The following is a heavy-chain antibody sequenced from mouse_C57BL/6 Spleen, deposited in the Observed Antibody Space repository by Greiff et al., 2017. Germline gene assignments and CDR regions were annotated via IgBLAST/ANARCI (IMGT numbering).Heavy chain of an antibody. CDR1: GYTFTSYW. V-gene: IGHV1-64*01. J-gene: IGHJ3*01. CDR3: ARGPYVNYEAY. Sequence: QVQLQQPGAELVKPGASVKMSCKASGYTFTSYWMHWVKQRPGQGLEWIGIIHPDSGSTNYNEKFKGKATLTVDKSSSTAYMQLSSLTSEDSAVYYCARGPYVNYEAYWGQGTTVTVSA. D-gene: IGHD2-1*01. CDR2: IHPDSGST.